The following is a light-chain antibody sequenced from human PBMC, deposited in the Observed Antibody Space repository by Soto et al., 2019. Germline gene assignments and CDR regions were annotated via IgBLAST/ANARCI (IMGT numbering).Light chain of an antibody. J-gene: IGKJ4*01. V-gene: IGKV3-15*01. CDR2: DAS. CDR3: QQRRNWPLT. Sequence: EMGRTQSPPTLSVSPGEGATLSCKASQNVYNNLAWYQQRPGQPPRLLIYDASTRATGISARFSGSGYGTEFTLTISSLQPEDFAVYFCQQRRNWPLTFGGGTKVDIK. CDR1: QNVYNN.